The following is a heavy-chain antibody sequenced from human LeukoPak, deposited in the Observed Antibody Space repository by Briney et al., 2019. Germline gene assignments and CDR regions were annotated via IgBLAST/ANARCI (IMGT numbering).Heavy chain of an antibody. J-gene: IGHJ4*02. D-gene: IGHD1-26*01. CDR2: IYYTGST. CDR3: AGSGSYYHFGY. V-gene: IGHV4-39*01. Sequence: SETLSLTCTVSGGSISRSSYYWGWIRQPPGKGLEWIGNIYYTGSTYYNASLKSRVTISLDTSKNQFSLNLNSVTAADTAVYYCAGSGSYYHFGYWGQGTLVTVSA. CDR1: GGSISRSSYY.